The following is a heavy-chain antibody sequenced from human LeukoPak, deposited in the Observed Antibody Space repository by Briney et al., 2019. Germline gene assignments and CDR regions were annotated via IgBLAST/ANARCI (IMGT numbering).Heavy chain of an antibody. CDR1: GGSFSGYY. CDR2: INPSGST. CDR3: FKQKTAYDILTGYYRMKVFDP. J-gene: IGHJ5*02. D-gene: IGHD3-9*01. Sequence: SDTLSLTCAVYGGSFSGYYWSWIRQPPGKGLEWIGEINPSGSTNYNPSLKGRVTISVETSKNQFSLKLSSVTAADTAVYFFFKQKTAYDILTGYYRMKVFDPWGQGALVTVSS. V-gene: IGHV4-34*01.